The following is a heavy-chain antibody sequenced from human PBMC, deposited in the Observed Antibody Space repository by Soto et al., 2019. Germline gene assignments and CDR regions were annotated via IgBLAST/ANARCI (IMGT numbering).Heavy chain of an antibody. V-gene: IGHV1-3*01. Sequence: QVQLVQSGAEVKKPGASVKVSCKASGYTFTSYAMHWVRQAPGLRLEWMGWINAGNGNTKYSQKFQGRVTITRDTSASTAYMELSSLRSEDTAVYYCASVGFGGEDWFDPWGQGTLVTVSS. CDR2: INAGNGNT. D-gene: IGHD3-10*01. CDR3: ASVGFGGEDWFDP. J-gene: IGHJ5*02. CDR1: GYTFTSYA.